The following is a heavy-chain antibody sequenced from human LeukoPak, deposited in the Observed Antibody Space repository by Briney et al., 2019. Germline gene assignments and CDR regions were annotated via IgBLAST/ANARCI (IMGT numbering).Heavy chain of an antibody. D-gene: IGHD3-3*01. CDR1: GYTFTGYY. V-gene: IGHV1-2*02. CDR2: INPNSGGT. CDR3: ARNIRSYDFWSGPINWFDP. Sequence: ASVKVSCKASGYTFTGYYIHWVRQAPAQGREWMGWINPNSGGTTYAQKFQGRVTMTRDRSISIAYMDLSRLTSDDTAVYYCARNIRSYDFWSGPINWFDPWGQGTLVTVSS. J-gene: IGHJ5*02.